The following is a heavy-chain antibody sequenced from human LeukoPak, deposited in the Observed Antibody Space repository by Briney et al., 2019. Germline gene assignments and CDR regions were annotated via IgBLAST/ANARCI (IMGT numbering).Heavy chain of an antibody. J-gene: IGHJ2*01. CDR3: AKGYGSIWYWYFDL. D-gene: IGHD6-13*01. V-gene: IGHV3-64*01. CDR2: IIINGGTT. CDR1: GFTFSSYA. Sequence: PGGPLRLSSAASGFTFSSYAMNWVRSAPGKGLEYVSAIIINGGTTYYANSVKGTFTISRDNSKNTLYLQMGSLRAEDMAVYYCAKGYGSIWYWYFDLWGRGTLVTVSS.